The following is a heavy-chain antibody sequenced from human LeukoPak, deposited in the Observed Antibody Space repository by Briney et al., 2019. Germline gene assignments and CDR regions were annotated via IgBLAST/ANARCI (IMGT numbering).Heavy chain of an antibody. D-gene: IGHD6-6*01. Sequence: GGSLKLSLAASGFPLSSFIMSWVPQAPGKGPGGVSSISSSSTYIYYAASVKGRFTISRDNAKNSLYLQMNSLRAEDTAVYYCAREYSSSSGQCYWGQGTLVTVSS. CDR1: GFPLSSFI. CDR3: AREYSSSSGQCY. V-gene: IGHV3-21*01. J-gene: IGHJ4*02. CDR2: ISSSSTYI.